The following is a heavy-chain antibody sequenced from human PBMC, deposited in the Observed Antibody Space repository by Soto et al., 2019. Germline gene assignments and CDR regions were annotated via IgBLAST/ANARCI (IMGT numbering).Heavy chain of an antibody. J-gene: IGHJ6*02. V-gene: IGHV3-23*01. CDR1: GFTFSSYA. CDR2: ISGSGGST. Sequence: GGSLRLSCAASGFTFSSYAMSWVRQAPGKGLEWVSAISGSGGSTYYADSVKGRFTISRDNSKNTLYLQMNSLRAEDTAVYYCAKTDYDFWSGYYSSGYYYYGMDVWGQGTTVTVSS. CDR3: AKTDYDFWSGYYSSGYYYYGMDV. D-gene: IGHD3-3*01.